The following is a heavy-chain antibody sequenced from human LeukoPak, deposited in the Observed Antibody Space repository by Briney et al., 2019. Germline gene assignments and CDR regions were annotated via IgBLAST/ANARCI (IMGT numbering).Heavy chain of an antibody. D-gene: IGHD6-19*01. J-gene: IGHJ4*02. V-gene: IGHV1-69*13. CDR3: ARVGVAGNGRDY. CDR2: IIPIFGTA. Sequence: GAPVKVSCKASGYTFTSYYMHWVRQAPGQGLEWMGGIIPIFGTANYAQKFQGRVTITADESTSTAYMELSSLRSEDTAVYYCARVGVAGNGRDYWGQGTLVTVSS. CDR1: GYTFTSYY.